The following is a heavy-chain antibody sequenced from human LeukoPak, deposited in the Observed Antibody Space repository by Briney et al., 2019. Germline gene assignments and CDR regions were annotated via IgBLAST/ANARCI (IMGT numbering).Heavy chain of an antibody. J-gene: IGHJ4*02. CDR2: IIPIFGTA. CDR3: ARDHGYYYDSSGYSKFHY. D-gene: IGHD3-22*01. Sequence: SVKVSCKASGGTFSSYAISWVRQAPGQGLEWMGGIIPIFGTANYAQKFQGRVTITADESTSTAYMELSSLRSEDTAVYYCARDHGYYYDSSGYSKFHYWGQGTLVTVSS. CDR1: GGTFSSYA. V-gene: IGHV1-69*13.